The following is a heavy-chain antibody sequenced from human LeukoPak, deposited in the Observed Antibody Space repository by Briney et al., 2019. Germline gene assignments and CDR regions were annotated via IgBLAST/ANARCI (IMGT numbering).Heavy chain of an antibody. CDR1: GFTFDDYA. V-gene: IGHV3-9*01. D-gene: IGHD2-21*01. CDR2: ISWNSGSI. J-gene: IGHJ6*02. Sequence: GGSLRLSCAASGFTFDDYAMHWVRQAPGKGLEWVSGISWNSGSIGYADSVKGRFTISRDNAKNSLYLQMNSLRAEDTALYYCAKEIVPGGYYYYGMDVWGQGTTVTVSS. CDR3: AKEIVPGGYYYYGMDV.